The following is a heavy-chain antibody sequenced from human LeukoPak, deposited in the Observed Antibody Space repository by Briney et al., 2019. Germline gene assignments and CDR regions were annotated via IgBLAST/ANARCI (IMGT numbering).Heavy chain of an antibody. D-gene: IGHD2-15*01. CDR1: GRSFSGYY. Sequence: SETLSLTCAVYGRSFSGYYWSWIRQPPGKGLEWIGEINHSGSTNYNPSLKSRVTVSVDTSKNQLSLKLRSVTAADTAVYYCARGLVPATPIWGYWGLGTLVTVSS. J-gene: IGHJ4*02. CDR2: INHSGST. V-gene: IGHV4-34*01. CDR3: ARGLVPATPIWGY.